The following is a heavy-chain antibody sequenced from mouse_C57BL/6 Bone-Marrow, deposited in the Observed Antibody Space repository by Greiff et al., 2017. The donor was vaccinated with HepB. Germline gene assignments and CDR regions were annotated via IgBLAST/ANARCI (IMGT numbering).Heavy chain of an antibody. CDR1: GYTFTSYW. CDR2: IYPSDSET. J-gene: IGHJ2*01. CDR3: ASHYYDSSYFY. Sequence: QVQLQQPGAELVRPGSSVKLSCKASGYTFTSYWMDWVKQRPGQGLEWIGNIYPSDSETHYNQKFKDKATLTVDKSSSTAYLQLSSLPSEDSAVYYCASHYYDSSYFYWGQGTTLTVSS. V-gene: IGHV1-61*01. D-gene: IGHD1-1*01.